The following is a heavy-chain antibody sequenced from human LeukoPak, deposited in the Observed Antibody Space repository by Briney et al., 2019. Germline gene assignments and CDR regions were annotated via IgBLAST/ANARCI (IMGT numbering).Heavy chain of an antibody. Sequence: SETLSLTCTVSGVSISSSSYYWGWIRQPPGKGLEWIGSIYNSGSTYYNPSLKSRVTISVDTSKNQFSLKLSSVTAADTAVYYCAQWLGYYFDYWGQGTLVTVSS. D-gene: IGHD6-19*01. CDR1: GVSISSSSYY. J-gene: IGHJ4*02. CDR2: IYNSGST. V-gene: IGHV4-39*07. CDR3: AQWLGYYFDY.